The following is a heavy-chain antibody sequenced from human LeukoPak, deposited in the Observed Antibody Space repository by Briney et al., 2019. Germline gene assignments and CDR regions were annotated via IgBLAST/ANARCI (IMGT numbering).Heavy chain of an antibody. Sequence: GSLRLSCAASGFTFSSYSMNWVRQAPGKGLEWIGSIYYSGSTYYNPSLKSRVTISVDTSKNQFSLKLSSVTAADTAVYYCARHSLARPRGYYFDYWGQGTLVTVSS. D-gene: IGHD6-6*01. CDR3: ARHSLARPRGYYFDY. CDR2: IYYSGST. CDR1: GFTFSSYSMN. J-gene: IGHJ4*02. V-gene: IGHV4-39*01.